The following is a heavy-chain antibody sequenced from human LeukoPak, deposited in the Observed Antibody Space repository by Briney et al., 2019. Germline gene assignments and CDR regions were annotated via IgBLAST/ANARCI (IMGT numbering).Heavy chain of an antibody. D-gene: IGHD3-9*01. CDR1: GFTFSGFA. J-gene: IGHJ4*02. V-gene: IGHV3-30-3*01. Sequence: GGSLRLSCAASGFTFSGFAMQWVRQAPGKGLEWVAVISYDGSSKYYADSVKGRFTISRDNSKNTLYLQMNSLRAEDTAVYYCARALRYFDFDYWGQGTLVTVSS. CDR2: ISYDGSSK. CDR3: ARALRYFDFDY.